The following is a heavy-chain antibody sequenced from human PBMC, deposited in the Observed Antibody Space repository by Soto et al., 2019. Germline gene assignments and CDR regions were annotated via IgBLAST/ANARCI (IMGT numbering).Heavy chain of an antibody. Sequence: QVPLVQSGAEVKKPGASVRVSCKTSGYTFINYGITWVRQATGQGLEWMGWLSAYNGDTSSSEKLQDRFTMTTDTSTNTVYMDLRSLTSDDTAVYYCARWSAIVGGAEALDVWGQGTMVIVSS. CDR1: GYTFINYG. CDR3: ARWSAIVGGAEALDV. J-gene: IGHJ3*01. V-gene: IGHV1-18*01. D-gene: IGHD1-26*01. CDR2: LSAYNGDT.